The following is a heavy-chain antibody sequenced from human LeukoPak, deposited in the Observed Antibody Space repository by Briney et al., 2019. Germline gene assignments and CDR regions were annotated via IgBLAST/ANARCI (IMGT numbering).Heavy chain of an antibody. V-gene: IGHV3-74*01. Sequence: GGSLRLSCAASGFTFSSYWMHWVRQAPGKGLVWVSRIYSDGISTSYADSVEGRFTISRDNAKNTLYLQMNSLKAEDTAIYHCAREGGSYSNYFDYWGQGTLVTVSS. CDR1: GFTFSSYW. CDR2: IYSDGIST. CDR3: AREGGSYSNYFDY. J-gene: IGHJ4*02. D-gene: IGHD1-26*01.